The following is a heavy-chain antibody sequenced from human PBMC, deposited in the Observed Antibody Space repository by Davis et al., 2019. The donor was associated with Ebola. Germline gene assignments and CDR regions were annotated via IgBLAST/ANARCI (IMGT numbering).Heavy chain of an antibody. CDR2: IVPMFGTE. CDR3: VSENYYDSSGHIHP. J-gene: IGHJ5*02. Sequence: AASVKVSCKASGGTFSSHAISWVRQAPGQGLEWMGGIVPMFGTENYAQKFKGRLTITADESTTTAYMNLSSLRSDDTAVYFCVSENYYDSSGHIHPWGQGTRVTVSS. V-gene: IGHV1-69*13. D-gene: IGHD3-22*01. CDR1: GGTFSSHA.